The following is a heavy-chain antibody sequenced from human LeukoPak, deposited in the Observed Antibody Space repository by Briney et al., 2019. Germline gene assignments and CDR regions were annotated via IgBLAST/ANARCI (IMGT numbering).Heavy chain of an antibody. CDR1: GFSFSDSA. J-gene: IGHJ4*02. CDR2: IRSKANSYAT. Sequence: PGGSLILSCAASGFSFSDSAMDWVRQASGKGLEWVGRIRSKANSYATTHAASVKGRFTISRDDSTNTVYLQMNSLKAEDTAVYYCTRLLAEGSWGQGTLVTVSS. V-gene: IGHV3-73*01. CDR3: TRLLAEGS.